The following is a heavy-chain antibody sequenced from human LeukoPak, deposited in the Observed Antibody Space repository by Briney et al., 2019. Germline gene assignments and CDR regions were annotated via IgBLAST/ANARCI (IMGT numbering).Heavy chain of an antibody. CDR3: ATGRDGCNRDAFDI. CDR2: IYTSGST. D-gene: IGHD5-24*01. V-gene: IGHV4-61*02. Sequence: SQTLSLTCTVSGGSISSGSYYWSWIRQPAGKGLEWIGRIYTSGSTNYNPSLKSRVTISVDTSKNQFSLKLSSVTAADTAVYYCATGRDGCNRDAFDIWGQGTMVTVSS. CDR1: GGSISSGSYY. J-gene: IGHJ3*02.